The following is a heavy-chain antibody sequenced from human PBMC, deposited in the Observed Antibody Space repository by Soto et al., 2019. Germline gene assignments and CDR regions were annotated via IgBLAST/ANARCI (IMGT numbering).Heavy chain of an antibody. D-gene: IGHD3-22*01. Sequence: SETLSVTCTVYVASITIDDFSCSWIRQHPGKGLEWIGYMYHSGNTYYNPSLRSRLIMSMDPSKNQFSLRLTSVTAADTAVYYCVKYYYDSSGINWFDPWGPGTLVTVSS. CDR1: VASITIDDFS. CDR2: MYHSGNT. J-gene: IGHJ5*02. CDR3: VKYYYDSSGINWFDP. V-gene: IGHV4-31*03.